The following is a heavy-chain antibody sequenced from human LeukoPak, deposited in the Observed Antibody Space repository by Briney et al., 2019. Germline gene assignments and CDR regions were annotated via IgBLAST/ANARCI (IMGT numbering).Heavy chain of an antibody. V-gene: IGHV4-59*01. CDR3: AGRLWRRDGYNLSACDI. J-gene: IGHJ3*02. CDR2: IYYSGST. Sequence: PSETLSLTCTVSGGSISSYYWNRIRQPPGKGLEWIGYIYYSGSTNYNPSLKSRVTISVDTSKNQFSLKLSSVTAADTAVYYCAGRLWRRDGYNLSACDIWGQGTMVTVSS. D-gene: IGHD5-24*01. CDR1: GGSISSYY.